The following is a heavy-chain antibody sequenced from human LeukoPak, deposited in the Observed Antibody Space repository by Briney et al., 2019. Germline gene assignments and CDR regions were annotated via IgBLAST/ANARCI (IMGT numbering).Heavy chain of an antibody. CDR1: GGSISSYY. D-gene: IGHD3-3*01. CDR3: ARQPDASFGWDY. CDR2: IYYSGST. Sequence: KPSETLSLTCTVSGGSISSYYWSWIRQPPGKGLEWIGYIYYSGSTYYNPSLKSRVTTSVDTSNNQFSLKLTSVTAADTAVYYCARQPDASFGWDYWGQGTLVTVSS. V-gene: IGHV4-59*08. J-gene: IGHJ4*02.